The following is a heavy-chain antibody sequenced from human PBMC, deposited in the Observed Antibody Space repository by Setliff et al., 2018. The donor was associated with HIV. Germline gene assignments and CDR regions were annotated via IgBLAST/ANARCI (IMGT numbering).Heavy chain of an antibody. CDR2: IYNTGTT. D-gene: IGHD3-10*01. J-gene: IGHJ5*02. Sequence: SETLSLTCTVTGGSISSGGFYWTWIRQHPGKGLEWIGYIYNTGTTYHSPSLESRVTISIDTSKNQFSLKLSSVTAADTAVYYCARRIDNSGSFPDQNWFDTWGQGSLVTVSS. CDR3: ARRIDNSGSFPDQNWFDT. CDR1: GGSISSGGFY. V-gene: IGHV4-31*03.